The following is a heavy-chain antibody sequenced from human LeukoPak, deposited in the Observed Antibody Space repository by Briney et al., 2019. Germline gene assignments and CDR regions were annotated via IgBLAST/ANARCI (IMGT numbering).Heavy chain of an antibody. CDR2: INTYGTVT. CDR1: GFTFSKYW. CDR3: ATKQWLAPPPDS. Sequence: TGGSLRLSCAASGFTFSKYWMLWVRQAPGKGLESVSRINTYGTVTTYADSVKGRFTVSRDNADNTMFLQMNSVRDEDTAVYYCATKQWLAPPPDSWGQGTPVTVSS. D-gene: IGHD6-19*01. J-gene: IGHJ4*02. V-gene: IGHV3-74*01.